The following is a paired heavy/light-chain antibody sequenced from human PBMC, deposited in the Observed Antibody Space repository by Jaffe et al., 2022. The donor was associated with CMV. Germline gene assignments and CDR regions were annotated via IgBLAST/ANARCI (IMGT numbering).Heavy chain of an antibody. Sequence: EVQLVESGGGLVKPGGSVRLSCAASGFTFRNYEMNWVRQAPGKGLEWISYISGDSSTIYYADSVKGRFTISRDNARNSLYLRMNTLRTEDTGVYYCAREPSESRGDFSWGYDVRPKISTVTFGPSDSWGQGTLVTVSS. V-gene: IGHV3-48*03. CDR1: GFTFRNYE. J-gene: IGHJ4*02. CDR2: ISGDSSTI. CDR3: AREPSESRGDFSWGYDVRPKISTVTFGPSDS. D-gene: IGHD5-12*01.
Light chain of an antibody. CDR2: ATS. J-gene: IGKJ2*01. V-gene: IGKV1-NL1*01. CDR3: QQYYNAQYT. CDR1: QGIANS. Sequence: DIQMTQSPSSLSASVGDRVTITCRASQGIANSLAWYQQKPGKAPKLLLFATSKLESGVPSRFSGSGSGTDYTLTISSLRAEDFATYYCQQYYNAQYTFGQGTKLEIQ.